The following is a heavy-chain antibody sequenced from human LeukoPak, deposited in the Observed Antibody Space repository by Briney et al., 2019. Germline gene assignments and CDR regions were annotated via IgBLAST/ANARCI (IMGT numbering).Heavy chain of an antibody. Sequence: SETLSFNCTGYGCSISNSRYDWSWIGQPAGKGLEWIGHIYTSGSANYNPSIKRRGTISVDTSKNQFSLKLSSVTAADTAVYYCARTNWGSLDYWGQGTLVTVSS. CDR3: ARTNWGSLDY. CDR2: IYTSGSA. V-gene: IGHV4-61*09. CDR1: GCSISNSRYD. J-gene: IGHJ4*02. D-gene: IGHD7-27*01.